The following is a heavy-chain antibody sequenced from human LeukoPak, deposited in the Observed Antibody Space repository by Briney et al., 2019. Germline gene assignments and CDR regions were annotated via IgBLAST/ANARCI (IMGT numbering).Heavy chain of an antibody. J-gene: IGHJ4*02. D-gene: IGHD6-13*01. CDR2: ISSSGSTI. Sequence: GGSLRLSCAASGFTFSSYEMNWVRQAPGKGLEWVSYISSSGSTIYYADSVKGRFTISRDNAKNSLYLQMNSLRAEDTAVYYCARDQYSSSWYAVAFDYWGQGALVTVSS. CDR1: GFTFSSYE. CDR3: ARDQYSSSWYAVAFDY. V-gene: IGHV3-48*03.